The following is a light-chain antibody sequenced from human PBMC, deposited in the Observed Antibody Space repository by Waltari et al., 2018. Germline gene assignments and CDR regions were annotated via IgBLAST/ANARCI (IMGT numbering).Light chain of an antibody. Sequence: QSALPQPASMSASPGQSITLACTGPSRDIGSFNLASWYQQNPGKAPKLTIYSCSDRPSGISYRFSGSKSGNLAFLTISGVQTEDEAEYYCCSYVGRSRMVFGGGTKLTVL. J-gene: IGLJ2*01. CDR2: SCS. V-gene: IGLV2-23*01. CDR3: CSYVGRSRMV. CDR1: SRDIGSFNL.